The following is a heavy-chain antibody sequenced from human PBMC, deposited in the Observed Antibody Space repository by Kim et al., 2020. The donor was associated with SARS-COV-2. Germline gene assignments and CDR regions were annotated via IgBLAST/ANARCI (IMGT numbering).Heavy chain of an antibody. Sequence: SETLSLTCSVSGGSISSSDYYWGWIRQPPGKGLEWIATIYYSGSTYYNPSLKGRVTTSVDTSKKQFSLRLSSVTAADAAVYYCARHLRNWYFDLWGRGTLVTVSS. J-gene: IGHJ2*01. CDR1: GGSISSSDYY. CDR3: ARHLRNWYFDL. V-gene: IGHV4-39*01. CDR2: IYYSGST.